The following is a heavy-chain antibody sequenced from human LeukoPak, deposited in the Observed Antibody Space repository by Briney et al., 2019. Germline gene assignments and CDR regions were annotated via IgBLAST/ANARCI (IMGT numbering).Heavy chain of an antibody. CDR1: GYTFTGHY. Sequence: ASVKVSCKASGYTFTGHYIHWIRQAPGQGREGMGWINPNSGGTKYAQKFQGRLTVTRDTSTSTAYMELSGLRADDAAAYYCARVDYCTKGVCINFDLWGQGTLVTVSS. J-gene: IGHJ4*02. CDR2: INPNSGGT. CDR3: ARVDYCTKGVCINFDL. D-gene: IGHD2-8*01. V-gene: IGHV1-2*02.